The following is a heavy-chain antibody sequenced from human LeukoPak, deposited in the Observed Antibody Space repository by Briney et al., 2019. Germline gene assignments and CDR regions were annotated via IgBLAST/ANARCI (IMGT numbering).Heavy chain of an antibody. J-gene: IGHJ5*02. Sequence: PSETLSLTCTVSGVSISSYYWSWIRQPPGKGLEWIGYIYYSGSTNYNPSPKSRVTISVDTSKNQFSLKLSSVTAADTAVYYCASSIAAAGAYNWFDPWGQGTLVTVSS. V-gene: IGHV4-59*01. CDR1: GVSISSYY. CDR2: IYYSGST. CDR3: ASSIAAAGAYNWFDP. D-gene: IGHD6-13*01.